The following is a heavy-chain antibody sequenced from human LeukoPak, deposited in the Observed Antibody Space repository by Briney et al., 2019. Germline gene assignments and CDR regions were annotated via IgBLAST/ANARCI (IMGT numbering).Heavy chain of an antibody. CDR2: MNPNSGNT. CDR3: AKDQSTLGYCSSTSCSAFDY. D-gene: IGHD2-2*01. Sequence: ASVKVSCKASGYTFTSYDINWVRQATGQGLEWMGWMNPNSGNTGYAQKFQGRVTMTRNTSISTAYMELSSLRSEDTAVYYCAKDQSTLGYCSSTSCSAFDYWGQGTLVTVSS. V-gene: IGHV1-8*01. J-gene: IGHJ4*02. CDR1: GYTFTSYD.